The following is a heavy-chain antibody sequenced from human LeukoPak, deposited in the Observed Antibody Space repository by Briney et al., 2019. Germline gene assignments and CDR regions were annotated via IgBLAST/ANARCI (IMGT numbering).Heavy chain of an antibody. J-gene: IGHJ3*02. V-gene: IGHV3-66*02. CDR1: GFSVSNNY. D-gene: IGHD3-10*01. CDR2: MFAAGST. CDR3: ARSERSSPRRAFDI. Sequence: EGSLRLSCAASGFSVSNNYMIWVRQAPGKGLEWVSGMFAAGSTYYADSVKGRFTISRDNSKNTVYLQMNSVRPEDTAVYYCARSERSSPRRAFDIWGLGTMVTVSS.